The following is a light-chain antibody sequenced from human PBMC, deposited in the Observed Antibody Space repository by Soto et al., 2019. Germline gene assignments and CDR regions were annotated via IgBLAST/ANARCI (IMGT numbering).Light chain of an antibody. CDR3: QQGGNRPPRT. CDR2: DTS. Sequence: EVVLTQSPATLSLSPGESATLSCRASESVGSYLAWYQQRPDQAPRLVIYDTSTRATGIADRFSGSGSGTAFTLTISSLEPEDFAVYYCQQGGNRPPRTCGQGTKVEIK. J-gene: IGKJ1*01. CDR1: ESVGSY. V-gene: IGKV3-11*01.